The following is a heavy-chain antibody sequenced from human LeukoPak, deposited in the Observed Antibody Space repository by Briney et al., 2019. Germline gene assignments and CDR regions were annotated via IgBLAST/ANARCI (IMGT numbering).Heavy chain of an antibody. D-gene: IGHD6-13*01. CDR2: INPSGGST. CDR3: ARVLGSWYLGY. J-gene: IGHJ4*02. CDR1: GYTFTSYY. Sequence: ASVKVSCKASGYTFTSYYMHWVRQAPGQGLEWMGIINPSGGSTSYAQKFQGRVTMTRDMSTSTVYMELSSLRSEDTAVYYRARVLGSWYLGYWGQGTLVTVSS. V-gene: IGHV1-46*01.